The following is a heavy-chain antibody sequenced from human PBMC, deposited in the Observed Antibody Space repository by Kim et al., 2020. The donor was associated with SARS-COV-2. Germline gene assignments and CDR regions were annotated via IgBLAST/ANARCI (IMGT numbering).Heavy chain of an antibody. Sequence: ASVKVSCKASGYTFTSYAIHWVRQAPGQRLEWMGWINAGNGDTKCSQNFQGRVAITRDTSARTTYMVLSSLRSEDTAMYYCAREGRPMLLWFGPEDYWGQGTLVTVSS. V-gene: IGHV1-3*01. CDR3: AREGRPMLLWFGPEDY. D-gene: IGHD3-10*01. J-gene: IGHJ4*02. CDR1: GYTFTSYA. CDR2: INAGNGDT.